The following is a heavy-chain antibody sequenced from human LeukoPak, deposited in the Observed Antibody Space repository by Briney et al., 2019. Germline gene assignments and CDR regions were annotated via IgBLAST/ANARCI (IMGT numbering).Heavy chain of an antibody. J-gene: IGHJ3*02. V-gene: IGHV3-23*01. CDR2: ISDTGNT. D-gene: IGHD3-22*01. Sequence: GGSLRLSCAASGFTFSSYTMNWVRQAPGKGLEWVSAISDTGNTYHADSVKGRFTISRDSSKNTLFLQMNRLRPEDAAVYYCAKDRITMIPLDAFDIWGQGTMVTVSS. CDR3: AKDRITMIPLDAFDI. CDR1: GFTFSSYT.